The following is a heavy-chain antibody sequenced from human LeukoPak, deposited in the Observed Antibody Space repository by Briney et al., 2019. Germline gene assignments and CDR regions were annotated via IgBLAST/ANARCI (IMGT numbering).Heavy chain of an antibody. D-gene: IGHD2-2*01. CDR1: GYTFTSYD. V-gene: IGHV1-8*01. J-gene: IGHJ6*03. CDR3: ARTTEGYCSSASCFGFSYSYYMDV. CDR2: MNPKSGNT. Sequence: ASVKVSCKASGYTFTSYDINWVRQATGQGLEWMGWMNPKSGNTGYAQKFQGRVTMTRNTSISTAYMELSSLRSEDTAVYYCARTTEGYCSSASCFGFSYSYYMDVWGKGTTVTISS.